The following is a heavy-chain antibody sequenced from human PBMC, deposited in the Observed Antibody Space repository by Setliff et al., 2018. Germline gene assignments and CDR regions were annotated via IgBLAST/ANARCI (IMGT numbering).Heavy chain of an antibody. CDR2: TYYSGDT. J-gene: IGHJ6*03. CDR1: GGSLRSNF. V-gene: IGHV4-39*01. Sequence: SETLSLTCTVSGGSLRSNFWGWIRQPPGKGLEWIGSTYYSGDTSYNPSLKSRVTMSVDMSRNQFSLKLSSVTAADTAVYSCARHVGIRGRGYKYYYYYMDVLAKGPRSPSP. CDR3: ARHVGIRGRGYKYYYYYMDV. D-gene: IGHD3-10*01.